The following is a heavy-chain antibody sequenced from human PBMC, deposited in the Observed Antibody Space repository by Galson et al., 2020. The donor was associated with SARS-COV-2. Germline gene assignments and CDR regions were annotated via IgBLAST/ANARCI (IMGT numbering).Heavy chain of an antibody. D-gene: IGHD2-2*01. CDR1: GFTFINAW. J-gene: IGHJ6*02. V-gene: IGHV3-15*01. CDR2: IKSKTDGGTT. Sequence: GGSLRLSCAASGFTFINAWMSWVRQAPGKGLEWVGRIKSKTDGGTTDYAAPVKGRFTISRDDSKNTLYLQMNSLKTEDTAVYYCTTVGGGDIVVVPAAISYYYYGMDVWGQGTTVTVSS. CDR3: TTVGGGDIVVVPAAISYYYYGMDV.